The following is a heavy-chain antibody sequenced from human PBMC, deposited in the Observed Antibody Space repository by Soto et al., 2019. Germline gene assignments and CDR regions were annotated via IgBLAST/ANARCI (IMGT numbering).Heavy chain of an antibody. V-gene: IGHV1-18*01. D-gene: IGHD4-17*01. CDR2: ISAYNGHT. J-gene: IGHJ4*02. CDR1: GYTFTNYG. Sequence: QVQLVQSGPEVKKPGASVKVSCKASGYTFTNYGFNWVRQAPGQGLEWMGWISAYNGHTKYSQIFQARVIMTTDTSTSTAYMDLRSLTSDDTAVHYCAREGAVTNPLGYWGQGTLVTVSS. CDR3: AREGAVTNPLGY.